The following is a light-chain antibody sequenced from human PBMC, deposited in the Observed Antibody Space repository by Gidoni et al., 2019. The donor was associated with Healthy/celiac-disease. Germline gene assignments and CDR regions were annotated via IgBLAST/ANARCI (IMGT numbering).Light chain of an antibody. CDR3: QQYNNWRLT. V-gene: IGKV3-15*01. J-gene: IGKJ4*01. Sequence: EIVMTQSPATLSVSPGERATLSCRASQSVSSNLAWYQQKPGQAPRRLIYGASTRATGIPARFSGSGSGTEFTLTISSLQSEDFAVYYCQQYNNWRLTFGRXTKVEIK. CDR1: QSVSSN. CDR2: GAS.